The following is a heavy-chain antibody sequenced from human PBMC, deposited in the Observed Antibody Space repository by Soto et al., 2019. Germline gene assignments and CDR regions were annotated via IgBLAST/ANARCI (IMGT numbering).Heavy chain of an antibody. Sequence: GGSLRLSCAASGFTFSSYAMNWVRQTQEKGLEWVSSISSTSSYTHYADSVKGRFTISRDNANNSLFLQTNSLRAEDTAVYYCARDLALAGNYWGQGALVTVSS. D-gene: IGHD6-19*01. J-gene: IGHJ4*02. CDR3: ARDLALAGNY. V-gene: IGHV3-21*01. CDR2: ISSTSSYT. CDR1: GFTFSSYA.